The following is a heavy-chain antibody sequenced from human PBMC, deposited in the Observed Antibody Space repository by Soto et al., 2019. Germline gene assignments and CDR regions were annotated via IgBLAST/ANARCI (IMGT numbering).Heavy chain of an antibody. CDR2: IWYDGSNK. CDR3: ARGGYGDFDY. CDR1: GFTFSSYG. V-gene: IGHV3-33*01. J-gene: IGHJ4*02. D-gene: IGHD4-17*01. Sequence: QVQLVESGGGVVQPGRSLRLSCAASGFTFSSYGMHWVRQAPGKGLEWVAVIWYDGSNKYYADSVKGRFTISRDNYKNTLYLQMNSLRAEDTAVYYCARGGYGDFDYWGQGTLVTVSS.